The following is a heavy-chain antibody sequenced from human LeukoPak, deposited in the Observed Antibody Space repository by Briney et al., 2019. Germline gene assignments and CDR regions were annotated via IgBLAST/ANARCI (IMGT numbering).Heavy chain of an antibody. Sequence: GASVKVSCKASGGTFSSYAISWVRQAPGQGLEWMGGIIPIFGTANYAQKFQGRVTITADESTSTAHMELSSLRSEDTAVYYCARCDDFWSGYFYYFDYWGQGTLVTVSS. V-gene: IGHV1-69*13. CDR3: ARCDDFWSGYFYYFDY. CDR2: IIPIFGTA. J-gene: IGHJ4*02. CDR1: GGTFSSYA. D-gene: IGHD3-3*01.